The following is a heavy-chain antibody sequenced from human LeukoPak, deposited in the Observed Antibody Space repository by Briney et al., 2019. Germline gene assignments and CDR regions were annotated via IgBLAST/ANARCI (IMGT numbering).Heavy chain of an antibody. CDR3: AKFPRRDAFDI. CDR2: ISYDGSNK. CDR1: GFTFSSYG. Sequence: PGRSLRLSCAASGFTFSSYGMRWVRQAPGKGLEGVAVISYDGSNKYYADTVKGRFTLSRDNSKNTLYLQMNSLRAEDTAVYYCAKFPRRDAFDIWGQGTMVTVSS. V-gene: IGHV3-30*18. J-gene: IGHJ3*02.